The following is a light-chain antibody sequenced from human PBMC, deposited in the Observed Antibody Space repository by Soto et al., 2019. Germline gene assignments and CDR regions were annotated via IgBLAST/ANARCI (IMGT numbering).Light chain of an antibody. CDR2: SNN. Sequence: QAVVTQPPSASGTPGQRVTISCSGSSSNIGSHAVSWYQRLPGTAPKLLVYSNNQRSSGVPDRFSGSKSGTSASLAISGLQSEDEADYYCAAWDDSLNGSYVFGTGTKLTVL. CDR3: AAWDDSLNGSYV. V-gene: IGLV1-44*01. CDR1: SSNIGSHA. J-gene: IGLJ1*01.